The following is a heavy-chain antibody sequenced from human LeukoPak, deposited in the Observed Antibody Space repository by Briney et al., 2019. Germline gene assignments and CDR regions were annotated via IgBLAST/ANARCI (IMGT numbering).Heavy chain of an antibody. CDR3: ARDIWLDPSSDY. D-gene: IGHD6-19*01. V-gene: IGHV3-48*03. Sequence: GGSLRLSCAASGFTFSSYEMNWVRQAPGKGLEWVSYISSSGSTIYYADSVKGRFTISRDNAKNSLYLQMNSLRAEDTAVYYCARDIWLDPSSDYWGQGTLVTVSS. CDR1: GFTFSSYE. CDR2: ISSSGSTI. J-gene: IGHJ4*02.